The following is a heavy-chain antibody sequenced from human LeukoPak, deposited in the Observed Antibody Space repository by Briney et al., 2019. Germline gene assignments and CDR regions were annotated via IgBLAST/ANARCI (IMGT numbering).Heavy chain of an antibody. V-gene: IGHV5-51*01. CDR3: ARYVGLYYSI. D-gene: IGHD2-15*01. CDR1: GYRIIGYW. J-gene: IGHJ3*02. Sequence: GESLKISCTASGYRIIGYWIGWVRQMPGKGLEWMGIIYPGDSDTIYSPSFQGQVTISADKSTSTANLQWSSLKASDTAMYYCARYVGLYYSIWGQGTMVTVSS. CDR2: IYPGDSDT.